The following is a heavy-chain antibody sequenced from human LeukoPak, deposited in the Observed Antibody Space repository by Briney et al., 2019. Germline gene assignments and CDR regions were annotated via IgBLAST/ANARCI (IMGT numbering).Heavy chain of an antibody. V-gene: IGHV3-7*01. CDR2: IKQDGSER. Sequence: PGGSLRLSCAASGFTFSGYWMSWVRQAPGKGLEWVANIKQDGSERYYVDSVKGRFTISRDNAKNSLYLQMNSLRAEDTAVYYCARDEDRVGALLLWGQGTLVTVSS. J-gene: IGHJ4*02. CDR1: GFTFSGYW. CDR3: ARDEDRVGALLL. D-gene: IGHD1-26*01.